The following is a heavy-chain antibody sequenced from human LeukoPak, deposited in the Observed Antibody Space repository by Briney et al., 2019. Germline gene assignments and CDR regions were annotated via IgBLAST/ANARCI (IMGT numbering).Heavy chain of an antibody. D-gene: IGHD1-26*01. CDR1: GFSLSTRAMC. V-gene: IGHV2-70*01. CDR2: IDWDDDK. CDR3: ARTLGIVGATVDFDY. J-gene: IGHJ4*02. Sequence: VSGPTLVNPTQTLTLTCTFSGFSLSTRAMCVSWIRQPPVKALEWHTLIDWDDDKYYSTSLKTRLTISKDTSKNQVVLTMTNMDPVDTATYYCARTLGIVGATVDFDYWGQGTLVTVSS.